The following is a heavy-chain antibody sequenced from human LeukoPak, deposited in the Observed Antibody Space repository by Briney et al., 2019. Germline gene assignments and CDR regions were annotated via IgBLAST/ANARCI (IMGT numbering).Heavy chain of an antibody. CDR2: ISSNGGST. CDR3: ARDRGGREGAFDI. CDR1: GFTFSSYA. J-gene: IGHJ3*02. Sequence: QPGGSLRLSCAASGFTFSSYAMHWVRQAPGKGLEYVSAISSNGGSTYYANSVKGRFTISRDNSKNTLYLQMGSLRAEDMAVYYCARDRGGREGAFDIWGQGTMVTVSS. D-gene: IGHD2-15*01. V-gene: IGHV3-64*01.